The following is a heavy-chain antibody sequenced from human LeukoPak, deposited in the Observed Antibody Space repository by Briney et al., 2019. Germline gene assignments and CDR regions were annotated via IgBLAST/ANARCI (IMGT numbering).Heavy chain of an antibody. CDR3: ATPGGSYQYGDY. J-gene: IGHJ4*02. CDR1: GYTFTGYY. Sequence: ASVKVSCKASGYTFTGYYMHWVRQAPGQGLEWMGRINPNSGGTNYAQKFQGRVTMTRDTFISTAYMELSRLRSDDTAVYYCATPGGSYQYGDYWGQGTLVTVSS. D-gene: IGHD1-26*01. V-gene: IGHV1-2*06. CDR2: INPNSGGT.